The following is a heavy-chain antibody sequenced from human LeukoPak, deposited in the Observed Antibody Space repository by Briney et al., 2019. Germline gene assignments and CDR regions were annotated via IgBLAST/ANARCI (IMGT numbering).Heavy chain of an antibody. CDR3: AREVGYSSGFFLYYFDY. Sequence: ASVKVSCKASGYTFTSYGISWVRQAPGQGLEWMGWISAYNGNTNYAQKLQGRVNMTTDTSTSTAYMELRSLRSDDTAVYFCAREVGYSSGFFLYYFDYWGQGTLVTVSS. J-gene: IGHJ4*02. D-gene: IGHD6-19*01. CDR1: GYTFTSYG. CDR2: ISAYNGNT. V-gene: IGHV1-18*01.